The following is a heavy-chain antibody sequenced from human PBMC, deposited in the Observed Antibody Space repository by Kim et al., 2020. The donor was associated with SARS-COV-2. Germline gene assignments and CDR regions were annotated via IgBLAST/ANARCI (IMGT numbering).Heavy chain of an antibody. CDR1: GGSISSYY. CDR2: IYYSGST. J-gene: IGHJ6*02. Sequence: SETLSLTCTVSGGSISSYYWSWIRQPPGKGLEWIGYIYYSGSTNYNPSLKSRVTISVDTSKNQFSLKLSSVTAADTAVYYCARDSPKYGSGSYYLPHGMDVWGQGTTVTVSS. V-gene: IGHV4-59*13. CDR3: ARDSPKYGSGSYYLPHGMDV. D-gene: IGHD3-10*01.